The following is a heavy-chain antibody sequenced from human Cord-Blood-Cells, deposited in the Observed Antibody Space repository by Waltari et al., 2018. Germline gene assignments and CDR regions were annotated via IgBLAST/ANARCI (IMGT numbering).Heavy chain of an antibody. D-gene: IGHD3-22*01. V-gene: IGHV4-39*01. J-gene: IGHJ4*02. CDR2: IYYSGST. CDR1: GGSISSSSYY. CDR3: ASPGADYYDSSGYLYYFDY. Sequence: QLQLQESGPGLVKPSETLSLTCTVSGGSISSSSYYWGRIRQPPGKGLEWIGSIYYSGSTYYNPSLKSRVTISVDTSKNQFSLKLSSVTAADTAVYYCASPGADYYDSSGYLYYFDYWGQGTLVTVSS.